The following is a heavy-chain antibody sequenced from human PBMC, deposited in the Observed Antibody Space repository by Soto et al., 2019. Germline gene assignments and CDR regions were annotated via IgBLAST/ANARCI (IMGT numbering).Heavy chain of an antibody. V-gene: IGHV3-9*01. Sequence: GGSLRLSCAASGFTFDDYAMHWVRQAPGKGLEWVSGISWNSGSIGYADSVKGRFTTSSDNAKNSPYLQMNSLRAEDTALYYCAKDIGCSGGSCYFGAFDIWGQGTMVTVSS. CDR3: AKDIGCSGGSCYFGAFDI. J-gene: IGHJ3*02. D-gene: IGHD2-15*01. CDR2: ISWNSGSI. CDR1: GFTFDDYA.